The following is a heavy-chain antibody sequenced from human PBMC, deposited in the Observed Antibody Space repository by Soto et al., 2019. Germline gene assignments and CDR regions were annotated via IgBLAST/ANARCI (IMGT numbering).Heavy chain of an antibody. V-gene: IGHV3-48*01. CDR2: ISSSSSTI. CDR1: GFTFSSYS. D-gene: IGHD3-10*01. Sequence: EVQLVESGGGLVQPGGSLRLSCAASGFTFSSYSMNWVRQAPGKGLEWVSYISSSSSTIYYADSVKGRFTISRDNAKNSLYLQMNSLRAEDTAVYYCAREVGYGSGSIQDYWGQGTLVTVSS. CDR3: AREVGYGSGSIQDY. J-gene: IGHJ4*02.